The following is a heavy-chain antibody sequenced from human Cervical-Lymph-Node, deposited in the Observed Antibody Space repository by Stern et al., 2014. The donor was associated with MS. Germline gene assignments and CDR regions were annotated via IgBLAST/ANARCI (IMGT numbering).Heavy chain of an antibody. Sequence: QVQLVQSGAEVKRPESSVKVSCKASGGSLSTLDISWVRQAPGQGLEWVGEIMPLFGTANYAQKFKGRRTITADESTSTVYMELSSLKSEDTAIYFCARHQAGIAANWGQGTLVTVTS. CDR1: GGSLSTLD. D-gene: IGHD6-13*01. CDR2: IMPLFGTA. CDR3: ARHQAGIAAN. J-gene: IGHJ4*02. V-gene: IGHV1-69*19.